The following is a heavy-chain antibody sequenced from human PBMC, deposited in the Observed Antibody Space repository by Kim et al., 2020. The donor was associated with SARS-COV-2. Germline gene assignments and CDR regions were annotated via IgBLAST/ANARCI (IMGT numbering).Heavy chain of an antibody. J-gene: IGHJ5*02. CDR3: AKDRGYSYAVNWCDP. D-gene: IGHD5-18*01. V-gene: IGHV3-23*01. Sequence: DSVKGRFNIARDNSKNTLYRQMNSLRAEDTAVYYCAKDRGYSYAVNWCDPWGQGTLGTVSS.